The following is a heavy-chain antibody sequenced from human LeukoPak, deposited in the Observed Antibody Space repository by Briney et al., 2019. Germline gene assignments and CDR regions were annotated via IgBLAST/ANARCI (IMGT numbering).Heavy chain of an antibody. CDR1: GGSISSYY. V-gene: IGHV4-59*08. CDR2: IYYSGST. D-gene: IGHD6-19*01. J-gene: IGHJ6*02. CDR3: AGSIAVAPGHIYYYYGMDV. Sequence: SETLSLTCTVSGGSISSYYWSWIRQPPGKGLEWIGYIYYSGSTNYNPSLKSRVTISVDTSKNQFSLKLSSVTAADTAVYYCAGSIAVAPGHIYYYYGMDVWGQGTTVTVSS.